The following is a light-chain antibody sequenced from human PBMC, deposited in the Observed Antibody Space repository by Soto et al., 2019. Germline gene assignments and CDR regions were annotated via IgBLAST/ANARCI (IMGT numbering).Light chain of an antibody. CDR2: DVS. CDR1: QNISSY. Sequence: SSATPCLSPGPRPTPSFTASQNISSYLIWYQQKPGQAPRLLIYDVSNRATGVPARFSGSGSGTDFTLTISSLEPEDFAVYYCQQRSNWPRTFGQGTKVDIK. CDR3: QQRSNWPRT. J-gene: IGKJ1*01. V-gene: IGKV3-11*01.